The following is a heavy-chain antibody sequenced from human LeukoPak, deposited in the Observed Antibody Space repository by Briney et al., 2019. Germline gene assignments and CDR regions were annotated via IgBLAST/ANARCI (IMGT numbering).Heavy chain of an antibody. CDR1: GFTFSSYA. CDR3: AKDRVPAAIGDYGMDV. CDR2: ISYDGSNK. J-gene: IGHJ6*02. D-gene: IGHD2-2*02. Sequence: GGSLRLSCAASGFTFSSYAMHWVRQAPGKGLEWVAVISYDGSNKYYADSVKGRFTISRDNSKNTLYLQMNSLRAEDTAVYYCAKDRVPAAIGDYGMDVWGQGTTVTVSS. V-gene: IGHV3-30*04.